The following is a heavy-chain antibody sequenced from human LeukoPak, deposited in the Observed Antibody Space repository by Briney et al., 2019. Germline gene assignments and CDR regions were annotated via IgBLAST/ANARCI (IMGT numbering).Heavy chain of an antibody. V-gene: IGHV4-34*01. Sequence: SETLSLTCAVYGGSFSGYYWSWIRQPPGKGLEWIGEINHSGSTNYNPSLKSRVTISVDTSKNQFSLKLSSVTAADTAVYYCARVGSSGYYYYAFDIWGQGTMVTVSS. CDR1: GGSFSGYY. J-gene: IGHJ3*02. CDR2: INHSGST. CDR3: ARVGSSGYYYYAFDI. D-gene: IGHD3-22*01.